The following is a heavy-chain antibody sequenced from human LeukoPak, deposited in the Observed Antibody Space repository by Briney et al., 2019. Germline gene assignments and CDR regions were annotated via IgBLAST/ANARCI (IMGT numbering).Heavy chain of an antibody. Sequence: PSETLSLTCTVSGGSISSHYWSWIRQPPGKGLEWIGYIYYSGSTNYNPSLKSRVTISVDTSKNQFSLKLSSVTAADTAVYYCARAKYSGYEFGYYYMDVRGKGTTVTVSS. CDR2: IYYSGST. CDR1: GGSISSHY. D-gene: IGHD5-12*01. J-gene: IGHJ6*03. V-gene: IGHV4-59*11. CDR3: ARAKYSGYEFGYYYMDV.